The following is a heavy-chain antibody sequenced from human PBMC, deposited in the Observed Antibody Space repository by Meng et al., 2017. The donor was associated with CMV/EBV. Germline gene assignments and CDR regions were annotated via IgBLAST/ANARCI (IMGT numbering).Heavy chain of an antibody. CDR3: ARQLGQKTYYFDY. Sequence: SETLSLTCTVSGGSISSSSYYWGWIRQPPGKGLEWIGSIYYSGSTYYNPSLKSRVTISVDTSKNQFSLKLSSVTAADTAVYYCARQLGQKTYYFDYWGQRTLVTVSS. V-gene: IGHV4-39*01. CDR1: GGSISSSSYY. D-gene: IGHD7-27*01. J-gene: IGHJ4*02. CDR2: IYYSGST.